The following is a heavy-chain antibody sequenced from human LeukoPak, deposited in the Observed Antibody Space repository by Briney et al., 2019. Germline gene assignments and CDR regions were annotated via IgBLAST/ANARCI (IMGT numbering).Heavy chain of an antibody. CDR3: AKDPDYYDSRCYYAY. D-gene: IGHD3-22*01. V-gene: IGHV3-30*02. CDR1: GFTLSSYA. Sequence: PGGTLRLSCAASGFTLSSYAMHWVRQAPRKGLEWVAFIWYDGSNKYYADSVKGRFTISRDNSKNTLYLQMNSLRAEDTAVYYCAKDPDYYDSRCYYAYWGQGTLVTVS. CDR2: IWYDGSNK. J-gene: IGHJ4*02.